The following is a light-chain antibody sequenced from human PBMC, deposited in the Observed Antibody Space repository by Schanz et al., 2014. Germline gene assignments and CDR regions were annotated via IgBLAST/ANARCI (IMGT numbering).Light chain of an antibody. CDR2: DVS. CDR1: SSDVGGYNY. CDR3: CSYAGSYTYV. J-gene: IGLJ1*01. Sequence: QSALTQPASVSGSPGQWITISCTGTSSDVGGYNYVSWFQQHAGKAPKVMIYDVSNRPSGVSHRFSGSKSGNTASLTISGLQAEDEADYYCCSYAGSYTYVFGTGTKLTVL. V-gene: IGLV2-14*01.